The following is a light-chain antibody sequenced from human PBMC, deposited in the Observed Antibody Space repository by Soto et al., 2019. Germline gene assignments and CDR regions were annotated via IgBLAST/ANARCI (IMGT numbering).Light chain of an antibody. CDR1: QSVSSNY. J-gene: IGKJ1*01. CDR2: IAS. CDR3: QQYDSSPWT. Sequence: EIVLTQSPDTLSLSPGERATLSCRASQSVSSNYLAWYQQKTGQTPRLLIYIASTRAPGIPDRFRGSGSGTHFTLTISRREPEDFAVYYCQQYDSSPWTVGQGTKVEIK. V-gene: IGKV3-20*01.